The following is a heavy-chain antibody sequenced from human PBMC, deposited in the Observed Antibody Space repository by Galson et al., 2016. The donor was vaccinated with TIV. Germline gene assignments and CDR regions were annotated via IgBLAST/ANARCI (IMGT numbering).Heavy chain of an antibody. V-gene: IGHV1-24*01. J-gene: IGHJ4*02. CDR2: FDPENDRA. CDR1: GYTLSDLS. D-gene: IGHD3-9*01. Sequence: SCKVSGYTLSDLSMHWVRQAPGKGLEWMGGFDPENDRAIYAQRFKGRVTMTDDTSTDTSSLELRRLRSDDTAVYFCATARLGIFNYFDSWGQGTLVTVSS. CDR3: ATARLGIFNYFDS.